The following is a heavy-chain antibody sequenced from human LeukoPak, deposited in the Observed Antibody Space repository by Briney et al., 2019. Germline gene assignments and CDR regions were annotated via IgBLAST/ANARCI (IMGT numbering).Heavy chain of an antibody. V-gene: IGHV1-2*02. D-gene: IGHD2-2*01. CDR1: GYTFTDYC. CDR3: ARFRGSSNFDY. CDR2: INANSGGT. Sequence: AASVKVACKASGYTFTDYCMHWVRQAPGQGLEWMGWINANSGGTNYAQNFQGRVTMTRDTSISTVYMELNRLRSDDTAVYYCARFRGSSNFDYWGQGTLVTVFS. J-gene: IGHJ4*02.